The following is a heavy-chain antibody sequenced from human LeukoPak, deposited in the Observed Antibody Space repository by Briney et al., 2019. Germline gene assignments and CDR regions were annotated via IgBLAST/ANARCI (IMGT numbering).Heavy chain of an antibody. V-gene: IGHV3-30-3*01. Sequence: GRSLRLSCAASGFTFSSYAMHWVRQAPGKGLEWVAVISYDGSNRYYADSVKGRFTISRDNSKNTVYLQTNSLTVGDTAVYYCARETDAFDIWGQGTMVTVSS. CDR3: ARETDAFDI. CDR1: GFTFSSYA. J-gene: IGHJ3*02. CDR2: ISYDGSNR.